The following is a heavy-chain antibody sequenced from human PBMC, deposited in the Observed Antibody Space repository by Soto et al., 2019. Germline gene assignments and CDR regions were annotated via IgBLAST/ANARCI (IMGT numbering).Heavy chain of an antibody. CDR1: GGSISSSSYY. CDR3: AREYGSGSDETFDP. J-gene: IGHJ5*02. CDR2: IYYSGST. V-gene: IGHV4-39*01. Sequence: LCGGSISSSSYYWGWIRQPPGKGLEWIGSIYYSGSTYYNPSLKSRVTISVDTSKNQFSLKLSSVTAADTAVYYCAREYGSGSDETFDPWGQGTLVTVSS. D-gene: IGHD3-10*01.